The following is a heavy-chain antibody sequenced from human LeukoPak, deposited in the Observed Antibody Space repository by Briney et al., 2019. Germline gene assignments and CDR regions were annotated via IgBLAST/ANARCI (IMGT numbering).Heavy chain of an antibody. CDR1: GYTFTSYG. CDR3: ATKGGVWGSYRYTYYFDY. V-gene: IGHV1-18*04. J-gene: IGHJ4*02. D-gene: IGHD3-16*02. CDR2: ISAYNGNT. Sequence: ASVKVSCKASGYTFTSYGISWVRQTPGQGLEWMGWISAYNGNTNYAQKLQGRVTMTTDTSTSTAYMELRSLRSDDTAVYYCATKGGVWGSYRYTYYFDYWGQGTLVTVSS.